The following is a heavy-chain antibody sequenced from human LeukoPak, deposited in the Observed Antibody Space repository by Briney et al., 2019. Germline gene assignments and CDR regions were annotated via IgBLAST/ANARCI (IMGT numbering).Heavy chain of an antibody. CDR1: GGSISSSSYY. CDR2: IYYSGST. Sequence: SETLSLTCTVSGGSISSSSYYWGWIRQPPGKGLEWIGSIYYSGSTYYNPSLKSRVTISVDTSKNQFSLKLSSVTAADAAVYYCARHKEVLLWFGELSGTWFDPWGQGTLVTVSS. CDR3: ARHKEVLLWFGELSGTWFDP. J-gene: IGHJ5*02. V-gene: IGHV4-39*01. D-gene: IGHD3-10*01.